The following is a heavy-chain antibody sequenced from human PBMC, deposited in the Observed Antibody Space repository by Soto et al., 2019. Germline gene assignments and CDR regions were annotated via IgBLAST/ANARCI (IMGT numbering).Heavy chain of an antibody. J-gene: IGHJ4*02. CDR1: GGSISSGGYS. CDR2: IYNSGST. V-gene: IGHV4-30-2*01. D-gene: IGHD3-3*01. CDR3: AAGAIFGVVPLDY. Sequence: QLQLQESGSGLVKPSPTLSLTCAVSGGSISSGGYSWSWIRRPPGKGLEWSGYIYNSGSTYYNPSLRSRCTISVDRAKNQFSLKLSSVTAADPAVFYCAAGAIFGVVPLDYWGQGTLVTVSS.